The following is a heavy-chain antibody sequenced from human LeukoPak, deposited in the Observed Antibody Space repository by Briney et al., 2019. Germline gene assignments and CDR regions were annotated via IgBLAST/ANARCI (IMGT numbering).Heavy chain of an antibody. Sequence: PSETLSLTCIVSGGSISSGGYYWSWIRQHPGKGLEWIGYSYYSGSTYYNPSLRSRVTISIDTSKNQFSLRLSFVTAADTAVYYCARDQYSYGYDAFDIWGQGTVVTVSS. D-gene: IGHD5-18*01. J-gene: IGHJ3*02. CDR2: SYYSGST. CDR3: ARDQYSYGYDAFDI. CDR1: GGSISSGGYY. V-gene: IGHV4-31*03.